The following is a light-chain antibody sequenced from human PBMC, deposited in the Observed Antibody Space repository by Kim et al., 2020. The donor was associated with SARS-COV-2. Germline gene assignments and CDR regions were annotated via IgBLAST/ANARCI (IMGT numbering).Light chain of an antibody. CDR1: SLRSYY. CDR3: NSRDSSGNQSLCV. J-gene: IGLJ3*02. V-gene: IGLV3-19*01. Sequence: GQTVRITCQGDSLRSYYASWYQQKPGQAPVLVIYGKNNRPSGIPDRFSGSSSGNTASLTITGAQAEDEADYYCNSRDSSGNQSLCVFGGGTQLTVL. CDR2: GKN.